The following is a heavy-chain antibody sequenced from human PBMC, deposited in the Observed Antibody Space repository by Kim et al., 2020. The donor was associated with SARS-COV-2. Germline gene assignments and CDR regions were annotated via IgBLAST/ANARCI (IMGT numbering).Heavy chain of an antibody. J-gene: IGHJ4*02. Sequence: HAQKLQGKVPMTTDTSTSTAYVELRSLRSDDTAVYYCARDIVATTYFDYWGQGTLVTVSS. V-gene: IGHV1-18*01. D-gene: IGHD5-12*01. CDR3: ARDIVATTYFDY.